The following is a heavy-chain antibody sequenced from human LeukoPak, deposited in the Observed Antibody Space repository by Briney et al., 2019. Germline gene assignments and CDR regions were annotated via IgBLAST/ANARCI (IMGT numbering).Heavy chain of an antibody. CDR1: GGSFSGYS. V-gene: IGHV4-34*01. J-gene: IGHJ4*02. Sequence: SETLSLTCAVYGGSFSGYSWTWIRQPPGKGLEWIGEINHGGSTNYNPSLKSRVTISVDTSKNQFSLNLNSVTAADTAVYYCARGRYCGSTSCPSGPYWGQGTLVTVSS. D-gene: IGHD2-2*01. CDR2: INHGGST. CDR3: ARGRYCGSTSCPSGPY.